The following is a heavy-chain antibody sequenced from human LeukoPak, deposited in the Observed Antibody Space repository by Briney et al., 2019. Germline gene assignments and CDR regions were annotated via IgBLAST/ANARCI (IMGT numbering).Heavy chain of an antibody. Sequence: GGSLRLSCAASGFTFDDYAMHWVRQAPGKGLEWVSLISWDGGSTYYADSVKGRFTISRDNSKNSLYLQMNSLRAEDTALYYCAKGTYCSGGSCYLEYYYYYMDVWGKGTTVTVSS. CDR1: GFTFDDYA. CDR2: ISWDGGST. CDR3: AKGTYCSGGSCYLEYYYYYMDV. D-gene: IGHD2-15*01. J-gene: IGHJ6*03. V-gene: IGHV3-43D*03.